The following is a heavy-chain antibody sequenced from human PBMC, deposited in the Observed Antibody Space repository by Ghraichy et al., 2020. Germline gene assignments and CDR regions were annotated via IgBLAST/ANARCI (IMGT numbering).Heavy chain of an antibody. D-gene: IGHD3-22*01. CDR3: AKERDTSGYYSFRGDYYGMEV. Sequence: GGSLRLSCAASGFTFSRYGMHWVRQAPGKGLEWVAVTSYDGSNKFYGGSVQGRFTISRDNSKNTLYLQMNYLRPEDTAVYYCAKERDTSGYYSFRGDYYGMEVWGQGTTVTVSS. CDR1: GFTFSRYG. CDR2: TSYDGSNK. V-gene: IGHV3-30*18. J-gene: IGHJ6*02.